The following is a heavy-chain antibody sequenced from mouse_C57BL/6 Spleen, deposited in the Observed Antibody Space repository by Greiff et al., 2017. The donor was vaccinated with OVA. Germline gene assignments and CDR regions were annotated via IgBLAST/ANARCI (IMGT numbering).Heavy chain of an antibody. CDR1: GYTFTDYN. D-gene: IGHD1-1*01. CDR2: INPNNGGT. Sequence: VQLQQSGPELVKPGASVKIPCKASGYTFTDYNMDWVKQSHGKSLEWIGDINPNNGGTIYNQKFKGKATLTVDKSSSTAYMELRSLTSEDTAVYYCARLTVVASYWYFDVWGTGTTVTVAS. J-gene: IGHJ1*03. V-gene: IGHV1-18*01. CDR3: ARLTVVASYWYFDV.